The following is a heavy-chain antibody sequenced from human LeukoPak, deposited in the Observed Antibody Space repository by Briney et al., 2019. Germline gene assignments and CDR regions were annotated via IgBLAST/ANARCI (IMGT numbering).Heavy chain of an antibody. J-gene: IGHJ4*02. CDR2: IYYSGST. V-gene: IGHV4-31*03. D-gene: IGHD4-23*01. Sequence: PSQTLSLTCTVSGGSISSGGYYWSWIRQHPGKGLEWIGYIYYSGSTYYNPSLKSRVTVSVDTSKNQFSLKLNSLTAADTAVYYCARGSSAPRWFPFDYWGQGTLVTVSS. CDR1: GGSISSGGYY. CDR3: ARGSSAPRWFPFDY.